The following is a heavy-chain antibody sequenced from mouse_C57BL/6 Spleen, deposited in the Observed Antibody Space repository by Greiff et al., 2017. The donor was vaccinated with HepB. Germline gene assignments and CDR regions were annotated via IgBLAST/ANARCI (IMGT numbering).Heavy chain of an antibody. CDR3: ASGPYYYGSSYPDY. J-gene: IGHJ2*01. CDR1: GYSITSGYY. V-gene: IGHV3-6*01. CDR2: ISYDGSN. Sequence: DVKLQESGPGLVKPSQSLSLTCSVTGYSITSGYYWNWIRQFPGNKLEWMGYISYDGSNNYNPSLKNRISITRDTSKNQFFLKLNSVTTEDTATYYCASGPYYYGSSYPDYWGQGTTLTVSS. D-gene: IGHD1-1*01.